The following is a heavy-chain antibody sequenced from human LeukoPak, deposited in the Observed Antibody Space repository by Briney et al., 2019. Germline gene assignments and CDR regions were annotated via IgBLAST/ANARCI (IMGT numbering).Heavy chain of an antibody. J-gene: IGHJ3*02. CDR3: ARDIHCSDGSCYPNDAFDI. V-gene: IGHV4-59*01. Sequence: PSETLSLTCTVSGGSISSYYWSWIRQPPGKGLEWIGYIYYSGSTNYNPSLKSRVTISVDTSKNQFSLKLSSVTAADTAVYYCARDIHCSDGSCYPNDAFDIWGQGTMVTVSS. CDR2: IYYSGST. CDR1: GGSISSYY. D-gene: IGHD2-15*01.